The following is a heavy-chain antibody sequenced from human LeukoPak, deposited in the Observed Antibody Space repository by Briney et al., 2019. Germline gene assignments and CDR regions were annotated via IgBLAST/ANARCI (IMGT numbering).Heavy chain of an antibody. D-gene: IGHD3-16*02. J-gene: IGHJ4*02. V-gene: IGHV3-30*02. CDR1: GFTFSSYG. Sequence: PGGSLRLSCAASGFTFSSYGMHWVRQAPGKGLEWVAFIRYDGSNKYYADSVKGRFTISRDNSKNTLYLQMNSLRAEDTAVYYCPTRLSSNFDYWGQGTLVTVSS. CDR2: IRYDGSNK. CDR3: PTRLSSNFDY.